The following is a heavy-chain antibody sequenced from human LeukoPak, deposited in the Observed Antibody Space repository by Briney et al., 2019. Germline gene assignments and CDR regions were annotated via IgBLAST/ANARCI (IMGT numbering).Heavy chain of an antibody. CDR3: ARIVVVPAAIEYYFDY. Sequence: SETLSLTCAVSGGSISSSNWWSWVRQPPGKGLEWIGEIYHSGSTNYNPSLKSRVTISVGKSKNQFSLKLSSVTAADTAVYYCARIVVVPAAIEYYFDYWGQGTLVTVSS. D-gene: IGHD2-2*01. CDR2: IYHSGST. CDR1: GGSISSSNW. J-gene: IGHJ4*02. V-gene: IGHV4-4*02.